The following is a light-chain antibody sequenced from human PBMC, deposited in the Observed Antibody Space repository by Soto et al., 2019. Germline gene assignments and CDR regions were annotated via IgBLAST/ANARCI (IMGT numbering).Light chain of an antibody. V-gene: IGLV2-14*01. J-gene: IGLJ1*01. CDR1: SSDIGAYDY. Sequence: QSALTQPASLSGSPGQSITISCTGTSSDIGAYDYVSWFQQHPGKAPKLMISEVNNRPSGVSNRFSGSKSGNTAYLTISGLQVEDEANYYCSSFKGTNSFVFGNGTKVTVL. CDR2: EVN. CDR3: SSFKGTNSFV.